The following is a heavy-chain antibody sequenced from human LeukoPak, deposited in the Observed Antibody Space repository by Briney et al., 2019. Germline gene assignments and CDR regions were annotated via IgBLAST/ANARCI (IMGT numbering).Heavy chain of an antibody. D-gene: IGHD3-10*01. CDR3: ARHPGSHLDRFDP. Sequence: PGGSLRLSCAASGFTFSDYYMTWIRQAPGKGLEWIGSIYLRGSTFYNPSLRSRVTISVDTSKNQLSLKLSSVTAADTAVYYCARHPGSHLDRFDPWGQGTLVTVSS. CDR1: GFTFSDYY. CDR2: IYLRGST. J-gene: IGHJ5*02. V-gene: IGHV4-38-2*01.